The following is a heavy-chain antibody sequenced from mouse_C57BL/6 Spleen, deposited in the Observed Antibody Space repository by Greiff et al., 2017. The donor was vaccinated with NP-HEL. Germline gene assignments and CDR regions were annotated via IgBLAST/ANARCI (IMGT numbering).Heavy chain of an antibody. CDR3: ARDAGYYPRWYFDV. Sequence: EVKLVESGGGLVKPGGSLKLSCAASGFTFSSYAMSWVRQTPEKRLEWVATISDGGSYTYYPDNVKGRFTISRDNAKNNLYLQMSHLKSEDTAMYYCARDAGYYPRWYFDVWGTGTTVTVSS. V-gene: IGHV5-4*01. D-gene: IGHD2-3*01. CDR2: ISDGGSYT. J-gene: IGHJ1*03. CDR1: GFTFSSYA.